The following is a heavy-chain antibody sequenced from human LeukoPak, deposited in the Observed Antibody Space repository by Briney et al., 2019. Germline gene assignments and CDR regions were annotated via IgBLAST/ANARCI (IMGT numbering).Heavy chain of an antibody. J-gene: IGHJ4*02. Sequence: PSETLSLTCTVSGDSISTSRYSWGWIRQPPGKGLEWIGNIYYSGSTYYNPSLKSRVTISVDPSTSRFSLQLTSVTAADTAVYYCARHPIVGATRPLYYFDYWGQGNLVTVSS. CDR3: ARHPIVGATRPLYYFDY. D-gene: IGHD1-26*01. CDR2: IYYSGST. V-gene: IGHV4-39*01. CDR1: GDSISTSRYS.